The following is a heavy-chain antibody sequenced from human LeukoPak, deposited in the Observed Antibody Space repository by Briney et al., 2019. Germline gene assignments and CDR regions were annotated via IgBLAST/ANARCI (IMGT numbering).Heavy chain of an antibody. Sequence: SETLSLTCTVSGGSISSSSYYWGWIRQPPGTGLEWLGSIYYSGSTYYNPSLKSRVTISVDTSKNQFSLKLSSVTAADTAVYYCARGGTTVTSCFDYWGQGTLVTVSS. CDR3: ARGGTTVTSCFDY. J-gene: IGHJ4*02. CDR1: GGSISSSSYY. CDR2: IYYSGST. V-gene: IGHV4-39*07. D-gene: IGHD4-17*01.